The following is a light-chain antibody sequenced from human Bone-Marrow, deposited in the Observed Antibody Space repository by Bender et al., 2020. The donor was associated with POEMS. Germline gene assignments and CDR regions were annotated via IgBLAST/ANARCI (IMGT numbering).Light chain of an antibody. J-gene: IGLJ2*01. CDR2: KDI. CDR1: ALAKHY. CDR3: QSPDSSGYHVI. V-gene: IGLV3-25*02. Sequence: SFDLTQPPSVSVSPGQTARITCSGDALAKHYASWYQQKPGQAPVLLIYKDIERSSGIPERFSGATSGTTLTLTITGVQEDDEADYYCQSPDSSGYHVIFGGGTKLT.